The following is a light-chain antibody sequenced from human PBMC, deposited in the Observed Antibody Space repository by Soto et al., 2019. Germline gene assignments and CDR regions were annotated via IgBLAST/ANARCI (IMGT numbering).Light chain of an antibody. CDR2: DAS. CDR1: QSVSNN. CDR3: QQYNNWPPWT. J-gene: IGKJ1*01. Sequence: ILMTQSPATLSVSPGERATLSCRASQSVSNNLAWYQQKPGQAPRLLIYDASTRATGIPARFSGSGSGTEVTLTISGLQSEDFAVYYCQQYNNWPPWTFGQGNKVEIK. V-gene: IGKV3-15*01.